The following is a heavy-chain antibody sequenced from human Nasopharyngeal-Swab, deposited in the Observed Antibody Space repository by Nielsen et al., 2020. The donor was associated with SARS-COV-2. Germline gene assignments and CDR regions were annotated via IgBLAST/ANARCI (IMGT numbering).Heavy chain of an antibody. CDR2: IIPIFGAA. V-gene: IGHV1-69*06. J-gene: IGHJ6*03. D-gene: IGHD6-13*01. Sequence: SVKVSCKASGGTFSSYAISWVRQAPGQGLEWMGGIIPIFGAANYAQKFQGRVTITADKSTSTAYMELSSLRSEDTAVYYCARGASWAIAAVSYHYYYMDVWGKGTTVTVSS. CDR1: GGTFSSYA. CDR3: ARGASWAIAAVSYHYYYMDV.